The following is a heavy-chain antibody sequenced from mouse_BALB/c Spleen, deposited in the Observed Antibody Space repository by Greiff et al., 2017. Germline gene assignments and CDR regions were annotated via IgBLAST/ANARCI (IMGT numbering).Heavy chain of an antibody. Sequence: VQLQQSGTVLARPGASVKMSCKASGYTFTSYWMHWVKQRPGQGLEWIGAIYPGNSDTSYNQKFKGKAKLTAVTSTSTAYMELSSLTNEDSAVYYCTRPNYYGSLFAYWGQGTLVTVSA. V-gene: IGHV1-5*01. D-gene: IGHD1-2*01. J-gene: IGHJ3*01. CDR2: IYPGNSDT. CDR3: TRPNYYGSLFAY. CDR1: GYTFTSYW.